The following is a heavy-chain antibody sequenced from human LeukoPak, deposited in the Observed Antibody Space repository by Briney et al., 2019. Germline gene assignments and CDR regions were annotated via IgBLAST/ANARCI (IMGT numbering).Heavy chain of an antibody. CDR2: ISSSSSYI. CDR3: ARETGSILAFDI. CDR1: GFTFSSYS. D-gene: IGHD2-21*01. Sequence: GGSLRLSCAASGFTFSSYSMNWVRQAPGKGLEWVSSISSSSSYIYYADSVKGRFTISRDNAKNSLYLQMNSLRAEDTAVYYCARETGSILAFDIWGQGTMVTVSS. V-gene: IGHV3-21*01. J-gene: IGHJ3*02.